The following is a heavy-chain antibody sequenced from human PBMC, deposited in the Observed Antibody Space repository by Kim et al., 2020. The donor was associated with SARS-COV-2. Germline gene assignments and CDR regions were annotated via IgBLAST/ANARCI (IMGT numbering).Heavy chain of an antibody. Sequence: ASVKVSCKAAGYTFTGYYMHWVRQAPGQGLEWMGWINPNSGGTNYAQKFQGRVTMTRDTSISTAYMELSRLRSDDTAVYYCARDILVAAAGTTNYYYYGMNVWGQGTTVTVSS. D-gene: IGHD6-13*01. CDR2: INPNSGGT. J-gene: IGHJ6*02. V-gene: IGHV1-2*02. CDR3: ARDILVAAAGTTNYYYYGMNV. CDR1: GYTFTGYY.